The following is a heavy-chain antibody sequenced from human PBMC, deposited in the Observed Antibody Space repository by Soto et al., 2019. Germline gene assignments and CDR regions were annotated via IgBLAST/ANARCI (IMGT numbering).Heavy chain of an antibody. CDR1: GGTISTRDSISTSCFY. J-gene: IGHJ4*02. Sequence: SDTLSLTCTVSGGTISTRDSISTSCFYWGWMRQPPGKGLQWIASISYSDGSFYNSSLKSRLTISVDTSKHQFSLSLRSVTAADTAVYDCATHRTFWRFDYWGQGTLVTVSS. CDR2: ISYSDGS. CDR3: ATHRTFWRFDY. V-gene: IGHV4-39*01. D-gene: IGHD2-8*01.